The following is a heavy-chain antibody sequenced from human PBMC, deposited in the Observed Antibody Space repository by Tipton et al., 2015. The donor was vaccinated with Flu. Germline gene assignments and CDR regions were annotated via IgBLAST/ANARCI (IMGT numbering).Heavy chain of an antibody. J-gene: IGHJ3*02. V-gene: IGHV4-59*01. D-gene: IGHD2-15*01. CDR3: ARDKGILQDRVAFDI. Sequence: LRLSCTVSGGSISSYYWSWIRQPPGKGLEWIGYIYYSGSTNYNPSLKSRVTISVDTSKNQFSLKLSSVTAADTAVYYCARDKGILQDRVAFDIWGQGTMVPVSS. CDR2: IYYSGST. CDR1: GGSISSYY.